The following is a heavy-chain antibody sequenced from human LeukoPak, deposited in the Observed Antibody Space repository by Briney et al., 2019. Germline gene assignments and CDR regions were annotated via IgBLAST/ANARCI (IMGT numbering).Heavy chain of an antibody. V-gene: IGHV3-9*01. J-gene: IGHJ4*02. CDR3: AKDYEQHPDY. CDR2: ISWNSGSI. D-gene: IGHD6-13*01. CDR1: GFTFDDYA. Sequence: GGSLRLSCAASGFTFDDYAMHWVRQAPGKGLEWVSGISWNSGSIGYADSVKGRFTISRDNSKNTLYLQMNSLRAEDTAVYYCAKDYEQHPDYWGQGTLVTVSS.